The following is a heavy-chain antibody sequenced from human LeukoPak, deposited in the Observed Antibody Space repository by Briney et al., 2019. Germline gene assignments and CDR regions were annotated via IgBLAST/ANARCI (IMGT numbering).Heavy chain of an antibody. CDR1: GFTFSSYA. CDR2: ISGSGGST. Sequence: PGRSLRLSCAASGFTFSSYAMSWVRQAPGKGLEWVSAISGSGGSTYYADSVKGRFTISRDNSKNTLYLQMNSLRAEDTAVYYCAKDMIVVVITGTFDYWGQGTLVTVSS. J-gene: IGHJ4*02. D-gene: IGHD3-22*01. CDR3: AKDMIVVVITGTFDY. V-gene: IGHV3-23*01.